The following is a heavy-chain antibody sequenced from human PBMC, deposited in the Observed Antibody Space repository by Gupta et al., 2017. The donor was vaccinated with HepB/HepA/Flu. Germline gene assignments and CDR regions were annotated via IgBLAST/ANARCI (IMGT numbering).Heavy chain of an antibody. J-gene: IGHJ4*02. CDR1: GGSFSGYY. V-gene: IGHV4-34*01. Sequence: KPSETLSLTCAVYGGSFSGYYWSWIRQPPGKGLEWIGEINHSGSTNYNPSLKSRVTISVDTSKNQFSLKLSSVTAADTAVYYCARGYYDFWSGYYANPYYFDYWGQGTLVTVSS. D-gene: IGHD3-3*01. CDR2: INHSGST. CDR3: ARGYYDFWSGYYANPYYFDY.